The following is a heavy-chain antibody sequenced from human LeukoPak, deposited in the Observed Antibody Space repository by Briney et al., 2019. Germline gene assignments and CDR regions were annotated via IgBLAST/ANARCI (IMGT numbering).Heavy chain of an antibody. CDR1: GFTFSTYG. V-gene: IGHV3-21*01. Sequence: PGGSLRLSCAASGFTFSTYGMSWVRQAPGKGLEWLSSISSGGMWIYYADSLKGRFTISRDNAKNSLYLQMKSLRVEDTGVYYCARDAGGRTQREGWFDPWGQGTLVTVSS. D-gene: IGHD1-26*01. CDR2: ISSGGMWI. CDR3: ARDAGGRTQREGWFDP. J-gene: IGHJ5*02.